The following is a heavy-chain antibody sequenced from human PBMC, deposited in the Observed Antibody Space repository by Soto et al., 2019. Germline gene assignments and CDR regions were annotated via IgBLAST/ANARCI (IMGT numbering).Heavy chain of an antibody. CDR2: FDPEDGET. CDR1: GYTLTELS. Sequence: QVQLVQSGAEVKKPGASVKVSCKVSGYTLTELSMHWVRQAPGKGLEWMGGFDPEDGETIYAQKFQGRVTMTEDTSTDTAYMELSSLRSEDTAVYYCATFQSSSVVVAATEDYYFDYWGQGTLVTVSS. V-gene: IGHV1-24*01. D-gene: IGHD2-15*01. J-gene: IGHJ4*02. CDR3: ATFQSSSVVVAATEDYYFDY.